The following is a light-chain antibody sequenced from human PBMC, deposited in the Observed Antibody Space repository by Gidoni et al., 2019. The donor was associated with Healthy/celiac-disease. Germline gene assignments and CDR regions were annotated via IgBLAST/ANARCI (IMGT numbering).Light chain of an antibody. J-gene: IGLJ2*01. CDR2: EGS. CDR3: CSYAGSSTLV. CDR1: SRDFGSYNL. V-gene: IGLV2-23*01. Sequence: QSALTQPASVSGSPGRSITISCTGPSRDFGSYNLVSWYQQHPGKAPKLMIYEGSKRPSGVSNRFSGSKSGNTASLTISGLQAEDEADYYCCSYAGSSTLVFGGGTKLTVL.